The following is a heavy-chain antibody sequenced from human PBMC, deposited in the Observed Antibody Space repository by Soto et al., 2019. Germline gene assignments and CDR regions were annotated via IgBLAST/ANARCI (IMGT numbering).Heavy chain of an antibody. J-gene: IGHJ2*01. CDR1: GYTFTGYY. D-gene: IGHD3-22*01. V-gene: IGHV1-2*04. Sequence: QVQLVQSGAEVKKPGASVKVSCKASGYTFTGYYMHWVRQAPGQGLEWMGWINPNSGGTNYAQKFQGWVTMTRDTSISTAYMELSRLRSDDTAVYYCASQYYYDSSGYYYDWYFDLWGRGTLVTVSS. CDR3: ASQYYYDSSGYYYDWYFDL. CDR2: INPNSGGT.